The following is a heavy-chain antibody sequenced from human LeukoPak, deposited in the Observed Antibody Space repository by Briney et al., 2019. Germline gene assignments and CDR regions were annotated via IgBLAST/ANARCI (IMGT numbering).Heavy chain of an antibody. CDR2: VYYNVRANQNPSGST. D-gene: IGHD3-10*01. CDR1: GVSISSSY. V-gene: IGHV4-59*08. CDR3: APDPITMVRSPSVD. J-gene: IGHJ4*02. Sequence: SETLSLTCSVSGVSISSSYWTWIRQPPGKGLEWIGYVYYNVRANQNPSGSTNYNPSLKSRVTISVDKSKNQFSLKLSSVTAADTAVYYCAPDPITMVRSPSVDWGQGTLVTVSS.